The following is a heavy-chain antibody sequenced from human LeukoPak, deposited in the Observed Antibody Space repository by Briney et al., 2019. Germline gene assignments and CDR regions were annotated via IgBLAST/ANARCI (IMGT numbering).Heavy chain of an antibody. J-gene: IGHJ4*01. CDR3: ASGLRGYSYGYLTSFDY. D-gene: IGHD5-18*01. CDR2: MNPDSANT. CDR1: GYTFTSYD. Sequence: ASVKVSCKASGYTFTSYDINWVRQATGHGLEWMGWMNPDSANTGYAQKFQGRVTMTRNTSISTAYMELSSLRSEDTAVYYCASGLRGYSYGYLTSFDYWGQGTLVTVSS. V-gene: IGHV1-8*01.